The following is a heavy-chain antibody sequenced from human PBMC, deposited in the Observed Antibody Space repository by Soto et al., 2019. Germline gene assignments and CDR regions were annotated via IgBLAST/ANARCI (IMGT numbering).Heavy chain of an antibody. Sequence: SETLSLTCAVYGGSFSVYYWSWIRQPPGKGLEWIGEINHSGSTNYNPSLKSRVTISVDTSKNQFSLKLSSVTAADTAVYYCAREAPRSNMVRGNWFAPWGQGTLVTVS. V-gene: IGHV4-34*01. CDR1: GGSFSVYY. CDR2: INHSGST. CDR3: AREAPRSNMVRGNWFAP. J-gene: IGHJ5*02. D-gene: IGHD3-10*01.